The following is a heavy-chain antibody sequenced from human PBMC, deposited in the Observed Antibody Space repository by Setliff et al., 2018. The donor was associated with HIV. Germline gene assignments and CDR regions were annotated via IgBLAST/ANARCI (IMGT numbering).Heavy chain of an antibody. CDR1: GGSVGTYH. D-gene: IGHD5-18*01. V-gene: IGHV4-4*08. Sequence: LSLTCSVSGGSVGTYHWSWIRQPPGKGLEWIGYIYRSGTTNYSPSLKSRVTISADTSKNQLYLKLSSVTAADTAVYYCARDAERGYSYGYDYWGQGTLVTVSS. CDR2: IYRSGTT. J-gene: IGHJ4*02. CDR3: ARDAERGYSYGYDY.